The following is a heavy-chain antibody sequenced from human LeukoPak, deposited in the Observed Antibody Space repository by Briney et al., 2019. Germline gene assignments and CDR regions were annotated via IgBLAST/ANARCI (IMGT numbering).Heavy chain of an antibody. CDR1: GFTFSSYG. CDR3: ATGTRRDAFDI. D-gene: IGHD1-1*01. J-gene: IGHJ3*02. V-gene: IGHV3-33*01. Sequence: GGSLRLSCAASGFTFSSYGMHWVRQAPGKGLEWVAVIWYDGSNKYYADSVKGRFTISRDNSKNTLYLQMNSLRAEDTAVYYCATGTRRDAFDIWGQGTMVTISS. CDR2: IWYDGSNK.